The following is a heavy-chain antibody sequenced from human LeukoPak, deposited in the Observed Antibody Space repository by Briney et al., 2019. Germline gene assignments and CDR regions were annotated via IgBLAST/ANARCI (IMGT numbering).Heavy chain of an antibody. CDR2: FAGSDSTK. V-gene: IGHV3-48*03. CDR1: GFDLGAYE. D-gene: IGHD3-22*01. J-gene: IGHJ4*02. CDR3: TTLGYHLDS. Sequence: GGSLRLSCAASGFDLGAYEMNWVRQAPGKGPEWVAYFAGSDSTKYYADSVRGRLTNSRDNAKKSLLAHADRVRAEDTALYYCTTLGYHLDSWGQGTLVTVSS.